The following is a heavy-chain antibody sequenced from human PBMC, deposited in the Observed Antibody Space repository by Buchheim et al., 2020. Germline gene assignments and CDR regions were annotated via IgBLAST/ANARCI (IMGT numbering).Heavy chain of an antibody. J-gene: IGHJ4*02. V-gene: IGHV3-7*01. Sequence: EVQLVESGGGLVQPGGSLRLSCAASGFTFSSYWMSWVRQAPGKGLEWVANIKQDGSEKYYVDSVKGRFTISRDNAKNSLYLQMNSLRAEDTAVYYCAREGYSSSWYVGGDFDYWGQGTL. CDR1: GFTFSSYW. CDR3: AREGYSSSWYVGGDFDY. D-gene: IGHD6-13*01. CDR2: IKQDGSEK.